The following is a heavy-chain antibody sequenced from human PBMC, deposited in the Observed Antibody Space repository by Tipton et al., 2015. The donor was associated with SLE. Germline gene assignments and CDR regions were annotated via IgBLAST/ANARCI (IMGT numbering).Heavy chain of an antibody. CDR3: AKSMARTTVTTELPGHAFDI. CDR1: GFTFSSYA. J-gene: IGHJ3*02. D-gene: IGHD4-17*01. Sequence: SLRLSCAASGFTFSSYAMSWVRQAPGKGLEWVSAISGSGGSTYYADSVKGRFTISRDNSKITLYLQMNSLRAEDTAVYYCAKSMARTTVTTELPGHAFDIWGQGTMVTVSS. V-gene: IGHV3-23*01. CDR2: ISGSGGST.